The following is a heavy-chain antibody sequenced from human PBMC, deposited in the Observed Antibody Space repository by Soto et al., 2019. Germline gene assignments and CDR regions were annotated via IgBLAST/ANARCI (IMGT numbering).Heavy chain of an antibody. D-gene: IGHD2-15*01. CDR1: GYTFTGYY. CDR3: AGDLRYCSGGSCYHARGSAFDI. J-gene: IGHJ3*02. CDR2: INPNSGGT. V-gene: IGHV1-2*04. Sequence: GASVKVSCKASGYTFTGYYMHWVRQAPGQGLEWMGWINPNSGGTNYAQKFQGWVTMTRDTSISTAYMELSRLRSDDTAVYYCAGDLRYCSGGSCYHARGSAFDIWGQGTMVTVSS.